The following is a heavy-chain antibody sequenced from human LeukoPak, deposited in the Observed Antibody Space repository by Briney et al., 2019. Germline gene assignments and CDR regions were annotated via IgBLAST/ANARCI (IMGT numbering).Heavy chain of an antibody. CDR2: ISSSSSYI. Sequence: GGSLRLSCAASGFTFSSYSMNWVRQAPGKGLEWVSSISSSSSYIYYADSVKGRFTISRDNAKTSLYLQMNSLRAEDTAVYYCAREAFYGSGALEFDPWGQGTLVTVSS. D-gene: IGHD3-10*01. CDR1: GFTFSSYS. J-gene: IGHJ5*02. CDR3: AREAFYGSGALEFDP. V-gene: IGHV3-21*01.